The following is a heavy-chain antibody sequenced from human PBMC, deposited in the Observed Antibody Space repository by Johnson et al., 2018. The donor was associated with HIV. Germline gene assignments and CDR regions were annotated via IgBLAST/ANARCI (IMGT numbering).Heavy chain of an antibody. CDR3: ARGDLAAAGNGAFDI. D-gene: IGHD6-13*01. Sequence: MQLVESGGGLVQPGGSLRLSCAASGFTISGFYMSWVRQAPGKVPEWLSVVSSGGTSYYADSVRGRFTVSRDNSKNTLYLQMSSLRAEDTAVYYCARGDLAAAGNGAFDIWGQGTMVTVSS. CDR1: GFTISGFY. J-gene: IGHJ3*02. CDR2: VSSGGTS. V-gene: IGHV3-66*01.